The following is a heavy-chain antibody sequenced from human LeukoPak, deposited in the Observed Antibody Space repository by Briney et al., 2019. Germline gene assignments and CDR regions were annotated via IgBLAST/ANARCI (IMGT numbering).Heavy chain of an antibody. J-gene: IGHJ4*02. CDR1: GGTFSSYA. D-gene: IGHD4-23*01. V-gene: IGHV1-69*04. CDR3: AREPAYGGNSEDNY. Sequence: GSSVKVSCKASGGTFSSYAISWVRQAPGQGLEWMGRIIPILGIADYAQKFQGRVTITADKSTSTAYMELSSLRSEDTAVYYCAREPAYGGNSEDNYWGQGTLVTVSS. CDR2: IIPILGIA.